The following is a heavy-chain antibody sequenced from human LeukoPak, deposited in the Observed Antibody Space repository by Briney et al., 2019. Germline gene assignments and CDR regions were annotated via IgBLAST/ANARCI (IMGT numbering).Heavy chain of an antibody. J-gene: IGHJ4*02. CDR2: IYHSGST. CDR3: ARGTYYYGSGRQYYFDY. CDR1: VSSISSGYHS. Sequence: SVSLSLTCAVPVSSISSGYHSWSWFRQPPGKGREWIGCIYHSGSTYYNPSLKSRVTISVDRSKNQFSLKLSSVTAADTAVYYCARGTYYYGSGRQYYFDYWGQGTLVTVSS. D-gene: IGHD3-10*01. V-gene: IGHV4-30-2*01.